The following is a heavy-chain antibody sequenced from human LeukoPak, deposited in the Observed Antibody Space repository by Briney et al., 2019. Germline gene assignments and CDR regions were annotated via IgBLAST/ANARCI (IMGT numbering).Heavy chain of an antibody. CDR2: IYSGGST. J-gene: IGHJ4*02. CDR3: ARVKYCSGGSCYLFDY. V-gene: IGHV3-66*01. D-gene: IGHD2-15*01. CDR1: GFTFSDYY. Sequence: PGGSLRLSCAASGFTFSDYYMSWIRQAPGKGLEWVSVIYSGGSTYYADSVKGRFTISRDNSKNTLYLQMNSLRAEDTAVYYCARVKYCSGGSCYLFDYWGQGTLVTVSS.